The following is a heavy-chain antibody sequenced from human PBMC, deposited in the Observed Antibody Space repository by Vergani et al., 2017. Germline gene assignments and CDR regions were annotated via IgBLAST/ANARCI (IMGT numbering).Heavy chain of an antibody. J-gene: IGHJ5*02. V-gene: IGHV1-69*01. Sequence: QVQLVQSGSELKKPGASVKVSCKASGYTFTSYAMNWVRQAPGQGLEWMGGIIPIFGTANYAQKFQGRVTITADESTSTAYMELSSLRSEDTAVYYCARRSIAAAGTSWFDPWGQGTLVTVSS. CDR2: IIPIFGTA. D-gene: IGHD6-13*01. CDR3: ARRSIAAAGTSWFDP. CDR1: GYTFTSYA.